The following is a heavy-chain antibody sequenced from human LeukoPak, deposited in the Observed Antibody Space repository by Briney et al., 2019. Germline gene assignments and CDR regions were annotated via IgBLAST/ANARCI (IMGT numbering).Heavy chain of an antibody. CDR1: GGSISSSSYY. CDR3: ARGSSSWYHP. J-gene: IGHJ5*02. Sequence: PSETLSLTCTVSGGSISSSSYYWGWIRQPPGKGLEWIGEINHSGSTNYNPSLKSRVTISVDTSKNQFSLKLSSVTAADTAVYYCARGSSSWYHPWGQGTLVTVSS. D-gene: IGHD6-13*01. V-gene: IGHV4-39*07. CDR2: INHSGST.